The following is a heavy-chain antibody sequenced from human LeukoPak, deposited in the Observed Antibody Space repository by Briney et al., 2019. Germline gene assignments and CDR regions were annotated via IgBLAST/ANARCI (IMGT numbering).Heavy chain of an antibody. J-gene: IGHJ4*02. CDR3: SREWLDHFDY. V-gene: IGHV3-49*03. CDR2: IRGKVYGGTT. CDR1: GFTFSNAW. D-gene: IGHD6-19*01. Sequence: GGSLRLSCAASGFTFSNAWMSWIRQAPGKGLEWVGFIRGKVYGGTTEYAASVKGRFTISRDDSKSIVYLQMNSLKTEDTAVYYCSREWLDHFDYWGQGTLVTVSS.